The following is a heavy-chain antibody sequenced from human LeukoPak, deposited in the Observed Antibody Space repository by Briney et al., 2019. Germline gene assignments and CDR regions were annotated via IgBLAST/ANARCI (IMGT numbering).Heavy chain of an antibody. CDR1: GYTFTGYY. CDR3: ARSCIDYGAMPWALDI. J-gene: IGHJ3*02. Sequence: ASVKVSCKASGYTFTGYYMHWVRQAPGQGLECMGWINPNRDGTNHAQKFQSRVTMTTDTSISTAYMELSRPTSDDTAAYFCARSCIDYGAMPWALDIWGQGTMVTVSS. V-gene: IGHV1-2*02. CDR2: INPNRDGT. D-gene: IGHD4-17*01.